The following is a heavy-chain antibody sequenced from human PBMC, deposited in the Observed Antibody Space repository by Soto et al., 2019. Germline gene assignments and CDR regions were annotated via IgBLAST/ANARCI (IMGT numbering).Heavy chain of an antibody. Sequence: QVQLVQSGAEVKKPGASVKVSCKASGYTFTSYAMHWVRQAHGQRLEWMGWINAGNGNTKYSQKFQGRVTITRDTSASTAYMELSSLRSEDTAVYYCARDLHDYSNYRSNYYYYMDVWGKGTTVTVSS. CDR3: ARDLHDYSNYRSNYYYYMDV. CDR2: INAGNGNT. D-gene: IGHD4-4*01. CDR1: GYTFTSYA. J-gene: IGHJ6*03. V-gene: IGHV1-3*01.